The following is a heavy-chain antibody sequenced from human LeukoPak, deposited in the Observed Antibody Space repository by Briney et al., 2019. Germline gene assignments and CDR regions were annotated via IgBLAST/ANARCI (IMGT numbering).Heavy chain of an antibody. CDR1: GGSISSSYYY. J-gene: IGHJ4*02. D-gene: IGHD2-15*01. CDR3: ARSQGYCSGGGCYEFDY. CDR2: IYYSGST. V-gene: IGHV4-39*01. Sequence: PSETLSLTCTVSGGSISSSYYYWGWIRQPPGKGLEWIGSIYYSGSTYYNPSLKSRVTISVDTSKNQFSLILSSVTAADTAVYYCARSQGYCSGGGCYEFDYWGQGTLVTVSS.